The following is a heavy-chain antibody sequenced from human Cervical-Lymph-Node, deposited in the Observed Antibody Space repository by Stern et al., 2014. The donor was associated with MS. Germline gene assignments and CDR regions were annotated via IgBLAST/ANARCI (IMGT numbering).Heavy chain of an antibody. CDR1: GFSLSTSGVG. CDR3: AHLKAAEGILTY. V-gene: IGHV2-5*02. Sequence: ESGPTLVKPTQTLTLTCTFSGFSLSTSGVGVGWLRQPPGQDLEGLALIYWDDDKRYSPSLKSRLTITKDTSKNQVVLTMTNMDPADTATYYCAHLKAAEGILTYWGQGTLVTVSS. CDR2: IYWDDDK. D-gene: IGHD6-13*01. J-gene: IGHJ4*02.